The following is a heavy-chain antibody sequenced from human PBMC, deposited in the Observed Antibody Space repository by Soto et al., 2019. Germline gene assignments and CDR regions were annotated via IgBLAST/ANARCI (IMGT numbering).Heavy chain of an antibody. J-gene: IGHJ4*02. CDR2: INWNGGST. CDR1: GFTFDDYG. V-gene: IGHV3-20*01. D-gene: IGHD6-13*01. CDR3: ARVGGGEAAAPEYYFDY. Sequence: GGSLRLSCAASGFTFDDYGMSWVRQAPGKGLEWVSGINWNGGSTGYADSVKGRFTISRDNAKNSLYLQMNSLRAEDTALYHCARVGGGEAAAPEYYFDYWGQGTLVTVSS.